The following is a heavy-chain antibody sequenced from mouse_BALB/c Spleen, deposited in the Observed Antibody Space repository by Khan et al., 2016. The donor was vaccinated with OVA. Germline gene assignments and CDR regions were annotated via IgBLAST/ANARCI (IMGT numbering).Heavy chain of an antibody. CDR2: ISYSGST. V-gene: IGHV3-2*02. CDR1: GYSITSDYA. J-gene: IGHJ3*01. Sequence: EVELVESGPGLVKPSQSLSLTCTVTGYSITSDYAWNWIRQFPGNKLEWMGYISYSGSTTYNPSLKSRISITRDTSKNQFFLQLNSVTTEDTATYCCARWFTYWGQGTLVTVSA. CDR3: ARWFTY.